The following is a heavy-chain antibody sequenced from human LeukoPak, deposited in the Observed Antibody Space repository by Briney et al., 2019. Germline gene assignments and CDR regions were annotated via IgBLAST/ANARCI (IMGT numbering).Heavy chain of an antibody. V-gene: IGHV1-24*01. CDR1: GYTLTELS. J-gene: IGHJ6*03. Sequence: ASVKVSCKVSGYTLTELSMHWVRQAPGKGLEWMGGFDPEDGESIYAQKFQGRVTMTRDMSTSTVYMELSSLRSEDTAVYYCARGTYYHYMDVWGKGTTVTVSS. CDR2: FDPEDGES. CDR3: ARGTYYHYMDV.